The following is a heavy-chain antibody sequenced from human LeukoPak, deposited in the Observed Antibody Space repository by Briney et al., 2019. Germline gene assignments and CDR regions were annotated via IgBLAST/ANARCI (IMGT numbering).Heavy chain of an antibody. J-gene: IGHJ3*01. CDR2: INPDSGNT. CDR3: ARVGHYDSSVYADDVFDF. V-gene: IGHV1-2*02. Sequence: ASVKVSCKASGYTFTGYYLHWVRQAPGHGLEWLGWINPDSGNTKYSQKFQGGVTLTRDTSISTAYMEVSRLGSDDTAVYYCARVGHYDSSVYADDVFDFWGQGTMVTVSS. D-gene: IGHD3-22*01. CDR1: GYTFTGYY.